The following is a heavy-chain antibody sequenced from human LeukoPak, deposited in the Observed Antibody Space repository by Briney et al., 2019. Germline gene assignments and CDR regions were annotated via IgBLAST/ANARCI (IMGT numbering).Heavy chain of an antibody. J-gene: IGHJ6*02. CDR2: IKSDGGKT. D-gene: IGHD1-26*01. V-gene: IGHV3-43*02. CDR1: GFTFHAFE. CDR3: ATWAFYHGLDV. Sequence: GGSLSLSCAASGFTFHAFEMHWVRQAPGKGLEWVSLIKSDGGKTDYADSVRGRFTISRDNGKNSLYLQMNSLRSEDTALYYCATWAFYHGLDVWGQGTTVTVSS.